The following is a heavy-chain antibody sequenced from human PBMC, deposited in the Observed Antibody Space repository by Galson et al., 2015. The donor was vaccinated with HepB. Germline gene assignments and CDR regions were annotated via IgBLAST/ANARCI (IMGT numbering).Heavy chain of an antibody. CDR3: ARRITIFGVVTGKSPYYYGMDV. V-gene: IGHV4-39*01. Sequence: ETLSLTCTVSGGSISSSSYYWGWIRQPPGKGLEWIGSIYYSGSTYYNPSLKSRVTISVDTSKNQFSLKLSSVTAADTAVYYCARRITIFGVVTGKSPYYYGMDVWGQGTTVTVSS. CDR2: IYYSGST. D-gene: IGHD3-3*01. J-gene: IGHJ6*02. CDR1: GGSISSSSYY.